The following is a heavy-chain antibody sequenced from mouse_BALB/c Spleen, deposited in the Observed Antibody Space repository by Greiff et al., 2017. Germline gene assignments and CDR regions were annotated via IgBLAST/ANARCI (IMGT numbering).Heavy chain of an antibody. Sequence: EVKVVESGGGLVQPGGSRKLSCAASGFTFSSFGMHWVRQAPEKGLEWVAYISSGSSTIYYADTVKGRFTISRDNPKNTLFLQMTSLRSEDTAMYYCARSEGYGYDAFDYWGQGTTLTVSS. CDR3: ARSEGYGYDAFDY. D-gene: IGHD2-2*01. CDR1: GFTFSSFG. J-gene: IGHJ2*01. CDR2: ISSGSSTI. V-gene: IGHV5-17*02.